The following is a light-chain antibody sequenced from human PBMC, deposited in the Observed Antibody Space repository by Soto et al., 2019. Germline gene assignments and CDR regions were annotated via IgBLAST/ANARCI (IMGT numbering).Light chain of an antibody. CDR3: QKYNSAPLT. J-gene: IGKJ4*01. V-gene: IGKV1-12*01. Sequence: DIQMTQSPSSVSASVGDRITITCRASQDITKFLAWYQQTPGKAPKLLIRGASTLHSGVPSRFSGSGSGTNFSLTISSLQPEDVAAYYCQKYNSAPLTFGGGTKVDIK. CDR2: GAS. CDR1: QDITKF.